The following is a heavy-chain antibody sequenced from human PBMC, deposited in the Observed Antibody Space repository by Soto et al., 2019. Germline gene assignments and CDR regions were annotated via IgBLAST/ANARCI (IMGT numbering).Heavy chain of an antibody. CDR3: AREIAYYDFWSGRNWFDP. Sequence: ASVKVSCKASGGTLSSYTISWLRQAPGQGLEWMGRIIPILGIANYAQKFQGRVTITADKSTSTAYMELSSLRSEDTAVYYCAREIAYYDFWSGRNWFDPWGQGTLVTVSS. J-gene: IGHJ5*02. D-gene: IGHD3-3*01. V-gene: IGHV1-69*04. CDR1: GGTLSSYT. CDR2: IIPILGIA.